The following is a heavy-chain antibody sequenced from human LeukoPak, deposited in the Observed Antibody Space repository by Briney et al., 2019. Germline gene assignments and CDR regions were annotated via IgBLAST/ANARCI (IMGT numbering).Heavy chain of an antibody. CDR3: ARDLMITFGGVIVSYACDI. CDR1: GGSFSGYY. CDR2: INHSGST. Sequence: SETLSLTCAVYGGSFSGYYWSWIRQPPGKGLEGIGEINHSGSTNYNPSLKSRVTISVDTSKNQFSLKLSSVTAADTAVYYCARDLMITFGGVIVSYACDIWGQGTMVTVSS. V-gene: IGHV4-34*01. J-gene: IGHJ3*02. D-gene: IGHD3-16*02.